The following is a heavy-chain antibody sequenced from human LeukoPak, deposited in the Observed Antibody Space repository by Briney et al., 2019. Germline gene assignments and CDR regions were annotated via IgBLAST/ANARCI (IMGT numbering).Heavy chain of an antibody. CDR3: VKDLGVAGDF. CDR2: ITYDGSNK. V-gene: IGHV3-30*18. CDR1: GFTFSSYG. Sequence: GRSLRLSCAASGFTFSSYGMHWVRQAPGKGLDWVAVITYDGSNKYYADSVEGRFTITRNNSKNPLFLQMSRLRAEDTAVYYCVKDLGVAGDFWGQGTLVTVSP. D-gene: IGHD6-19*01. J-gene: IGHJ4*02.